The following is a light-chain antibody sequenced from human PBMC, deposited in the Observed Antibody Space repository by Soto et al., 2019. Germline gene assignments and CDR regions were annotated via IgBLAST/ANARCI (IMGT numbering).Light chain of an antibody. J-gene: IGKJ1*01. CDR3: QQYGSSGT. Sequence: ETVMTQSPATLSVSPAERATLSCRASQSISSNLAWFQQQPGQATRLLIYGASNRATGIPDRFCGSGSGTDFTLTIRRLEPEVFAVYYCQQYGSSGTFGQGTKVDIK. V-gene: IGKV3-20*01. CDR1: QSISSN. CDR2: GAS.